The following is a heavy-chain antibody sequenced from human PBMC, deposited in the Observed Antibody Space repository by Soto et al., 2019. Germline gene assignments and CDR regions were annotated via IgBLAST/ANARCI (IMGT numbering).Heavy chain of an antibody. CDR2: IYYSGST. V-gene: IGHV4-31*03. CDR3: ARSSRLIYSSGYRYYFVY. CDR1: GGSISSGGYY. J-gene: IGHJ4*02. Sequence: SETLSLTCTVSGGSISSGGYYWSWIRQHPGKGLEWIGYIYYSGSTYYNPSLKSRVTISVDTSKNQFSLKLSSVTAADTAVYYCARSSRLIYSSGYRYYFVYWGQGTLVTVSS. D-gene: IGHD3-22*01.